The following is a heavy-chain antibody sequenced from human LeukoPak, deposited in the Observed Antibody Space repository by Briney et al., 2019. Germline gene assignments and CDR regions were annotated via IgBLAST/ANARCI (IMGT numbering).Heavy chain of an antibody. Sequence: TGGSLRLSCAASGFTFSSYAMHWVRQAPGKGLEWVAVISYEGSNKYYADSVKGRFTISRDNSKNTLYLQMNSLRAEDTAVYYCARDLSGYMDYWGQGTLVTVSS. CDR2: ISYEGSNK. CDR1: GFTFSSYA. J-gene: IGHJ4*02. V-gene: IGHV3-30*04. D-gene: IGHD3-9*01. CDR3: ARDLSGYMDY.